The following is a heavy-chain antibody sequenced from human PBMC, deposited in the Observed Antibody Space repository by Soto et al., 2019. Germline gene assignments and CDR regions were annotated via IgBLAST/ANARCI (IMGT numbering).Heavy chain of an antibody. CDR2: ISYDGSNK. J-gene: IGHJ6*02. Sequence: GGSLRRSCAASGFTFSSYAMHWVREAPGKGLEWVAVISYDGSNKYYADSVKGRFTIPRDNSKNTRYLQMSSLRAEDTAVYYCARDVESGSSQYYYYYYGMDVWGQGTTVTVSS. CDR1: GFTFSSYA. V-gene: IGHV3-30-3*01. D-gene: IGHD1-26*01. CDR3: ARDVESGSSQYYYYYYGMDV.